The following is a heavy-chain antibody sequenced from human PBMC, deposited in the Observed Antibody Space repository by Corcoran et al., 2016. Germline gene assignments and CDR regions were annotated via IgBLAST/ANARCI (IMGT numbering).Heavy chain of an antibody. CDR1: GFTFTSSA. J-gene: IGHJ3*02. V-gene: IGHV1-58*01. CDR3: AADIWWGYAFDI. D-gene: IGHD2-15*01. CDR2: IVVGSGNT. Sequence: QMQLVQSGPEVKKPGTSVKVSCKASGFTFTSSAVQWVRQARGQRLEWIGWIVVGSGNTNYAQKFQERVTITRDMSTSTAYMELSSLSSEDTAVYYCAADIWWGYAFDIWGQGTMVTVSS.